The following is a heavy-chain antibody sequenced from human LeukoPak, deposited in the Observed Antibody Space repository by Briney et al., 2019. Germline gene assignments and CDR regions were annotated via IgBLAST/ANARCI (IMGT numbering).Heavy chain of an antibody. CDR2: IYDSGKT. CDR3: ARDYIVHTGVVAFDI. J-gene: IGHJ3*02. V-gene: IGHV4-4*07. Sequence: PSETLSLTCSVSGGSISTYYWNWIRQPAGKELEWIGHIYDSGKTNYNPSLRGRATISVDESRNLFSPKLNSVTAADTAVYYCARDYIVHTGVVAFDIWGQGTMVTVSS. CDR1: GGSISTYY. D-gene: IGHD5-12*01.